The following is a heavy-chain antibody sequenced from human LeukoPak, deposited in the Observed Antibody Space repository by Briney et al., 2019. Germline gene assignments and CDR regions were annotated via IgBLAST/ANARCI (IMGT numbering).Heavy chain of an antibody. CDR3: ASAFSENDAFDI. V-gene: IGHV4-31*03. CDR1: GGPISSGGYY. Sequence: SQTLSLTCTASGGPISSGGYYWSWIRQHPGKGLEWIGYIYYSGSTYYNPSLKSRVTISVDTSKNQFSLKLSSVTAADTAVYYCASAFSENDAFDIWGQGTMVTVSS. J-gene: IGHJ3*02. CDR2: IYYSGST.